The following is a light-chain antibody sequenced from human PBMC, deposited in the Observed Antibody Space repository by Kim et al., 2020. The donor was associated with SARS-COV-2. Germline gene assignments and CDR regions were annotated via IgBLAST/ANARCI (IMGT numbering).Light chain of an antibody. V-gene: IGKV1-39*01. CDR2: AAS. CDR1: QSISGY. Sequence: DIQLTQSPSSLSAYVGDRVSITCRASQSISGYLNWYQQEVGKAPKLLIYAASNLQSGVPSRFSGSGSGTDFTPTISSLQLEDYATYYCQQSFVTPYTFAQGTKLEI. CDR3: QQSFVTPYT. J-gene: IGKJ2*01.